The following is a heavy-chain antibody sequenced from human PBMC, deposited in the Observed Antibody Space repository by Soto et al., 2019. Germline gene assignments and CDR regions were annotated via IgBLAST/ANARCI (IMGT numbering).Heavy chain of an antibody. V-gene: IGHV4-59*08. J-gene: IGHJ6*02. CDR3: ARQGFGPLHGLVDV. CDR1: GGSISSYY. CDR2: VHHSWGS. D-gene: IGHD3-10*01. Sequence: QVQLQESGPGLVKPSETMSLSCTVSGGSISSYYWRWFRQSPGKRMEWIGYVHHSWGSSYNPSLQSRVDRSLDTSKSQFSLKVTSVTATDTAVYYCARQGFGPLHGLVDVWGQGTTVTVSS.